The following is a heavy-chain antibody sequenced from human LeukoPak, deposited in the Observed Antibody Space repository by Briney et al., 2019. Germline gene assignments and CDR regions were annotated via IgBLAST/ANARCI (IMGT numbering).Heavy chain of an antibody. Sequence: ASXXVSCKASGYTFTGYCIHWVRQAPGQGLEWMGWINPNSGGTNYAQKFQGRVTMTRDTSISTAYMELSSLRSDDTAVYYCARDHSSGSFQPFDYWGQGTLVTVSS. V-gene: IGHV1-2*02. J-gene: IGHJ4*02. D-gene: IGHD6-19*01. CDR3: ARDHSSGSFQPFDY. CDR2: INPNSGGT. CDR1: GYTFTGYC.